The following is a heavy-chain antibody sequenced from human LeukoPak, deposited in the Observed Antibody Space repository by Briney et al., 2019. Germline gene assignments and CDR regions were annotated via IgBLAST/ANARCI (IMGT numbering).Heavy chain of an antibody. Sequence: GGSLRLSCAASGFTFTSYTMSWVRQAPGKGLEWVAVISYDGSNKYYADSVKGRFTISRDNSKNTLYLQMNSLRAEDTAVYYCAKETSSRFLEWLLGDWGQGTLVTVSS. D-gene: IGHD3-3*01. CDR1: GFTFTSYT. V-gene: IGHV3-30*18. J-gene: IGHJ4*02. CDR2: ISYDGSNK. CDR3: AKETSSRFLEWLLGD.